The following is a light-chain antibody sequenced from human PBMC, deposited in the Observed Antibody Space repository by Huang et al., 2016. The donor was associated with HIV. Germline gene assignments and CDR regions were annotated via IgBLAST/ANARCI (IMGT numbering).Light chain of an antibody. CDR1: QSIHNN. Sequence: DIQMTQSPSSLSPSVGDRVTFKCRASQSIHNNLNWYPQKPGKAPRLLIYAASILQSGVPSNFSGSGSGTDFTLTISSLQPEDSATYYCQQSFRTPLTFGGGTKVEIK. J-gene: IGKJ4*01. CDR3: QQSFRTPLT. V-gene: IGKV1-39*01. CDR2: AAS.